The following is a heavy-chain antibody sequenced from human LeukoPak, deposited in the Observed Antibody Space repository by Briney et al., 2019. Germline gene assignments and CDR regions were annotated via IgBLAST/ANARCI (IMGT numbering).Heavy chain of an antibody. V-gene: IGHV3-33*01. J-gene: IGHJ4*02. Sequence: PGRSLRLSCAASGFTFSSYGMHWVRQTPGKGLEWVAVIWYDGNNKYYADSVKGRFSISRDNSKNTLYLQMNSLRAEDTAVYYCARDYRYYADWGQGTLVTVSS. CDR3: ARDYRYYAD. CDR1: GFTFSSYG. D-gene: IGHD3-16*02. CDR2: IWYDGNNK.